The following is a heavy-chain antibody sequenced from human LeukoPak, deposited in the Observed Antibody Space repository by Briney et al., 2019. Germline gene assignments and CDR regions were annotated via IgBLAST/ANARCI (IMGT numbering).Heavy chain of an antibody. J-gene: IGHJ4*02. CDR2: ISYDGSNK. V-gene: IGHV3-30*04. CDR1: GFTFSNFA. Sequence: GGSLRLSCAASGFTFSNFAMHWVRQAPGKGLEWVAVISYDGSNKYHAESVKGRFTISRDNSKNTLYLQMNSLRPEDTAVYYCVRDPTTVTSHWGQGTLVTVSS. CDR3: VRDPTTVTSH. D-gene: IGHD4-17*01.